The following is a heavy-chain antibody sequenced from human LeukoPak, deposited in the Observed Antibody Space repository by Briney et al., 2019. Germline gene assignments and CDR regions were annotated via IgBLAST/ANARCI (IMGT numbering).Heavy chain of an antibody. CDR3: AKDPPLRFLEWPEKAFDI. V-gene: IGHV3-23*01. Sequence: GGSLRLSCAASGFTFSNYAMSWVRQAPGKGLERVSAISGSGGSTYYADSVKGRFTISRDNSKNTLYLQMNSLRAEDTAVYYCAKDPPLRFLEWPEKAFDIWGQGTMVTVSS. CDR1: GFTFSNYA. D-gene: IGHD3-3*01. J-gene: IGHJ3*02. CDR2: ISGSGGST.